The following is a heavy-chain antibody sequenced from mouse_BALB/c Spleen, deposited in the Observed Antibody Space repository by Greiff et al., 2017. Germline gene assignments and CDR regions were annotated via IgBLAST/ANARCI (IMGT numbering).Heavy chain of an antibody. CDR2: INPSSGYT. Sequence: VQLVESAAELARPGASVKMSCKASGYTFTSYTMHWVKQRPGQGLEWIGYINPSSGYTEYNQKFKDKTTLTADKSSSTAYMQLSSLTSEDSAVYYCARSPYAAFFDYWGQGTTLTVSS. V-gene: IGHV1-4*02. J-gene: IGHJ2*01. CDR3: ARSPYAAFFDY. CDR1: GYTFTSYT. D-gene: IGHD1-2*01.